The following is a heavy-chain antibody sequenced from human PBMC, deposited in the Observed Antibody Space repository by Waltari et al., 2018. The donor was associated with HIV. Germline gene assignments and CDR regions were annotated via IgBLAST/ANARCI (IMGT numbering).Heavy chain of an antibody. V-gene: IGHV3-7*01. CDR2: TKEDGSEK. J-gene: IGHJ5*02. CDR3: ARDADSSSVAWFDP. CDR1: GFTFSSHW. D-gene: IGHD6-6*01. Sequence: EVQLVESGGGLVQPGGSLRLSCAASGFTFSSHWMSWVRQAPGEGLEAVSNTKEDGSEKYYVDPVKDRCTISRDNAKNSLSLQVKSLGAEDTAVYYCARDADSSSVAWFDPWGQGTLGTVSS.